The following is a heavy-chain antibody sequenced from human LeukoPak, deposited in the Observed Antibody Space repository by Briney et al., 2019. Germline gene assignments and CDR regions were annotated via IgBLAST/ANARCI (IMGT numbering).Heavy chain of an antibody. Sequence: GGSLRLSCAASGFTFISSSINWGRQAPGKGLEWVSSISSSSSYIYYADSVKGRFTISRDNAKNSLYLQMNSLRAEDTAVYYCARQKYTYYYDSSGYYYDYWGQGTLVTVSS. V-gene: IGHV3-21*01. CDR3: ARQKYTYYYDSSGYYYDY. J-gene: IGHJ4*02. CDR1: GFTFISSS. D-gene: IGHD3-22*01. CDR2: ISSSSSYI.